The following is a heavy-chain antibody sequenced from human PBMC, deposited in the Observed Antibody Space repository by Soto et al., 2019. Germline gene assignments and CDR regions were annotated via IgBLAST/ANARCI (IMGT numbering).Heavy chain of an antibody. CDR1: GYSVSSNSAA. Sequence: PSQTLSLTCAISGYSVSSNSAAWNWIRQSPSRGLEWLGRTYYRSKWFNDYAASVKGRMTINPDTSKNQFSLQLNSVTPEDTAVYYCAFVYGSGTGGCFDPWGQGILVTVSS. CDR3: AFVYGSGTGGCFDP. J-gene: IGHJ5*02. CDR2: TYYRSKWFN. V-gene: IGHV6-1*01. D-gene: IGHD3-10*01.